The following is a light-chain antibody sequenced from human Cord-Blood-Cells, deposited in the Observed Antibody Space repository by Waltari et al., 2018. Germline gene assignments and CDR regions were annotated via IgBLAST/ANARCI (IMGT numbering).Light chain of an antibody. CDR1: QSVSSY. CDR3: QQRSNWPPFT. J-gene: IGKJ3*01. V-gene: IGKV3-11*01. CDR2: DAS. Sequence: EIVLPQSPATLSSSPGERATLSCRASQSVSSYLAWYQQQPGQAPRLLIYDASNRATGIPARFSGSGSGTDFTLTISSLEPEDFAVYYCQQRSNWPPFTFGPGTKVDIK.